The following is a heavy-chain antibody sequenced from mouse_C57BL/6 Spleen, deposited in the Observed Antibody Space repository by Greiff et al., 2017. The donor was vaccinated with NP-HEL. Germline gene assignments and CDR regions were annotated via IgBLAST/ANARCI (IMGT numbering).Heavy chain of an antibody. D-gene: IGHD1-1*01. J-gene: IGHJ3*01. CDR2: IDPSDSYT. CDR3: ARKDYYGSPFAY. Sequence: QVQLQQPGAELVRPGTSVKLSCKASGYTFTSYWMHWVKQRPGQGLEWIGVIDPSDSYTNYNQKFKGKATLTVDTSSSTAYMQLSSLTSEDSAVYYCARKDYYGSPFAYWGQGTLVTVSA. CDR1: GYTFTSYW. V-gene: IGHV1-59*01.